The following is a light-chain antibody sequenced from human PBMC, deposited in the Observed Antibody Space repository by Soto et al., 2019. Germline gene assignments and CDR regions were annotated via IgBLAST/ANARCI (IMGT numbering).Light chain of an antibody. CDR2: GAS. Sequence: EIVMTQSPATLSVSPGERATLSCRASQSVSSNLAWYQQKPGQARRLLIYGASTRATGIPARFSGSGSGTEFTLTISSLQSEDFAVYYCQHIFTFGPGTKVDIK. CDR1: QSVSSN. V-gene: IGKV3-15*01. CDR3: QHIFT. J-gene: IGKJ3*01.